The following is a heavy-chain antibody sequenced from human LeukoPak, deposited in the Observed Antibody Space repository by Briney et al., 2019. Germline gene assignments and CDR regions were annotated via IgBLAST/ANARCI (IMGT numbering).Heavy chain of an antibody. V-gene: IGHV3-23*01. CDR1: GFTFSSYA. CDR3: ARVYNWNHFDY. Sequence: GGSLRLSCAASGFTFSSYAMSWVRQAPGKGLEWVSIISGSGGRTFYADSVKGRFAISRDDSKNTPYLQMNSLRAEDTAVYYCARVYNWNHFDYWGQGTLVTVSS. J-gene: IGHJ4*02. CDR2: ISGSGGRT. D-gene: IGHD1-20*01.